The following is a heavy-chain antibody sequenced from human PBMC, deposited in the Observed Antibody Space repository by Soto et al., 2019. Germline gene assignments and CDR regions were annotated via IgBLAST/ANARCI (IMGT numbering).Heavy chain of an antibody. D-gene: IGHD6-19*01. CDR1: GGSISSYY. CDR3: ERYTAVAGNNCFDY. J-gene: IGHJ4*02. Sequence: SETLSLTCTVSGGSISSYYWSWIRQPPGKGLEWIGYIYYSGSTNYNPSLKSRVTISVDTSKNQFSLKLSSVTAADTAVYYCERYTAVAGNNCFDYWGQGTLVTVSS. CDR2: IYYSGST. V-gene: IGHV4-59*01.